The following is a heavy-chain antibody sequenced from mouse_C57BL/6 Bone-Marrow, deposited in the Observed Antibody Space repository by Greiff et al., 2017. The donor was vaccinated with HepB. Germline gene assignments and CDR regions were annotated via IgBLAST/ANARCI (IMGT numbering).Heavy chain of an antibody. Sequence: VHVKQSGAELVRPGASVKLSCTASGFNIKDDYMHWVKQRPEQGLEWIGWIDPENGDTEYASKFQGKATITADTSSNTAYLQLSSLTSEDTAVYYCTTYYSNYHWYFDVWGTGTTVTVSS. CDR1: GFNIKDDY. J-gene: IGHJ1*03. CDR2: IDPENGDT. V-gene: IGHV14-4*01. CDR3: TTYYSNYHWYFDV. D-gene: IGHD2-5*01.